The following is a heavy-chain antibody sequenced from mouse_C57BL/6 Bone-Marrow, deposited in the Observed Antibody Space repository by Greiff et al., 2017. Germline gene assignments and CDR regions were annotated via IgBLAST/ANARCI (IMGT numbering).Heavy chain of an antibody. Sequence: QVQLKQSGAELVKPGASVKISCKASGYAFSSYWMNWVKQRPGKGLEWIGQIYPGDGDTNYNGKFKGKATLTADKSSSTAYMQLSSLTSEDSAVYFCARKGFGDYYGSSGFAYWGQGTLVTVSA. CDR2: IYPGDGDT. CDR1: GYAFSSYW. CDR3: ARKGFGDYYGSSGFAY. V-gene: IGHV1-80*01. J-gene: IGHJ3*01. D-gene: IGHD1-1*01.